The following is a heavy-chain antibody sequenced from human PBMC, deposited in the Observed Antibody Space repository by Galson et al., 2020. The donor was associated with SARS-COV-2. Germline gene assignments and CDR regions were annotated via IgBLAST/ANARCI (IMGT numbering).Heavy chain of an antibody. CDR3: AGSGYSSRIRLGYYIDV. CDR1: GDNFNSFA. V-gene: IGHV1-69*13. J-gene: IGHJ6*03. CDR2: IMPLFGTT. D-gene: IGHD6-13*01. Sequence: SVKVSCKASGDNFNSFAFNWVRQAPGQGLEWIGGIMPLFGTTNYARKFQGRVTITADESTSPAYMELSSLRSEDTAVYYCAGSGYSSRIRLGYYIDVWGKVTTVTVSS.